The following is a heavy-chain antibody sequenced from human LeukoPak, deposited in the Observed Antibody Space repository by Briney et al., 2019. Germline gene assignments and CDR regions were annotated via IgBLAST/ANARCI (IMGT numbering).Heavy chain of an antibody. J-gene: IGHJ4*02. Sequence: PGGSLRLSCAASGFTFSSYWMSWVRQAPGKGLEWVSTISGSGTNTYYADSVKGRFTISRDNSKNTLYLQMNSLRAEDTAVYYCAKGSVVVIATNYFDYWGQGTLVTVSS. CDR2: ISGSGTNT. D-gene: IGHD2-15*01. CDR1: GFTFSSYW. V-gene: IGHV3-23*01. CDR3: AKGSVVVIATNYFDY.